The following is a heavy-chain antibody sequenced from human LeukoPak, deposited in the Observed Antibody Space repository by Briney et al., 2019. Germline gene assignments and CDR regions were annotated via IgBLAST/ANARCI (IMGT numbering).Heavy chain of an antibody. Sequence: SETLSLTCTVSGGSISGYYWSWIRQPPGKGLEWIGYIYYSGSTNYNPSLKSRDTISVDTSKNQFSLKLSSVAAADTAVYYWAGEGGGGWYFDYGARGPRVPVPS. D-gene: IGHD6-19*01. J-gene: IGHJ4*02. CDR1: GGSISGYY. CDR2: IYYSGST. CDR3: AGEGGGGWYFDY. V-gene: IGHV4-59*01.